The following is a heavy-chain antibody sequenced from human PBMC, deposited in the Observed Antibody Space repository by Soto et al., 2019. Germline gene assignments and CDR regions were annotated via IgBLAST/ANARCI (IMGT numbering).Heavy chain of an antibody. CDR3: ASPARNYDFWSGYSFDI. J-gene: IGHJ3*02. CDR2: MNPNSGNT. CDR1: GYTFTSYD. V-gene: IGHV1-8*01. Sequence: ASVKVSCKASGYTFTSYDVNWVRQATGQGLEWMGWMNPNSGNTGYAQKFQGRVTMTRNTSISTAYMELSSLRSEDTAVYYCASPARNYDFWSGYSFDIWGQGTMVTVSS. D-gene: IGHD3-3*01.